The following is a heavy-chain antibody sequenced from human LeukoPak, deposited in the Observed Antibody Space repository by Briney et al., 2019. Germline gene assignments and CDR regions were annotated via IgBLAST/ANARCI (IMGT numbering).Heavy chain of an antibody. Sequence: PSETLSLTCAVSGGSISSGGYSWSWIRQPPGKGLEWIGYIYHSGSTYYNPSLKSQVTISVDRSKNQFSLKLSSVTAADTAVYYCARGYCSSTSCYGFDYWGQGTLVTVSS. CDR1: GGSISSGGYS. V-gene: IGHV4-30-2*01. CDR3: ARGYCSSTSCYGFDY. CDR2: IYHSGST. J-gene: IGHJ4*02. D-gene: IGHD2-2*01.